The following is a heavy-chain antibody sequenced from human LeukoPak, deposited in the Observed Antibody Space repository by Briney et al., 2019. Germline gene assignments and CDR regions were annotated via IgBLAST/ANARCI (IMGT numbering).Heavy chain of an antibody. V-gene: IGHV1-46*01. CDR3: ARLTRSGTAFNI. D-gene: IGHD3-3*01. Sequence: ASVKVSRKASGYTLTNYYIHWVRQAPGQGLEWMGISNPNGGSTSYAQQFQGRVTMTRDTSTSTVYMELTSLRSEDTALYYCARLTRSGTAFNIWGQGTMVTVSS. CDR2: SNPNGGST. CDR1: GYTLTNYY. J-gene: IGHJ3*02.